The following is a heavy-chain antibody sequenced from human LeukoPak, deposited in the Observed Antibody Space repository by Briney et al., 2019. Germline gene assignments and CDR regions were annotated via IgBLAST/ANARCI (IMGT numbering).Heavy chain of an antibody. Sequence: SLRLSCAASGFTFDDYAMHWVRQAPGKGLEWVSGISWNSGSIGYADSVKGRFTISRDNAKNSLYLQMSSLRAEDTALYYCAKGHYTNWDDYWGQGSLVTVSS. D-gene: IGHD4-11*01. CDR1: GFTFDDYA. V-gene: IGHV3-9*01. J-gene: IGHJ4*02. CDR2: ISWNSGSI. CDR3: AKGHYTNWDDY.